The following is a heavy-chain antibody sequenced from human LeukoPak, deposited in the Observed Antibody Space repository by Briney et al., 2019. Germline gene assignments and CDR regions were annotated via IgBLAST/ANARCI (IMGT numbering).Heavy chain of an antibody. D-gene: IGHD6-6*01. CDR1: GFTFSNSP. CDR3: AKDRPSSPGAY. Sequence: PGGSLRLSCAASGFTFSNSPMSWARQAPGKGLEWVSGISGGGGTSYYAESVKGRFTISRDNSKNTLYLQMNSLRAEDTAVYYCAKDRPSSPGAYWGQGTLVTVSS. V-gene: IGHV3-23*01. J-gene: IGHJ4*02. CDR2: ISGGGGTS.